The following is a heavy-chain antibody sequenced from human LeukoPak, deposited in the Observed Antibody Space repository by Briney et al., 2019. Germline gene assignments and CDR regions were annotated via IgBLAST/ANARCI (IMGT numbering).Heavy chain of an antibody. CDR1: GGSISSSNW. Sequence: PSGTLSLTCAVSGGSISSSNWWSWIRQPPGKGLEWIGEIYHSGSTNYNPSLKSRVTISVDKSKTQFSLKLSSVTAADTAVYYCARERNGSGTGAHYYYYYMDVWGKGTTVTISS. CDR3: ARERNGSGTGAHYYYYYMDV. V-gene: IGHV4-4*02. CDR2: IYHSGST. J-gene: IGHJ6*03. D-gene: IGHD3-10*01.